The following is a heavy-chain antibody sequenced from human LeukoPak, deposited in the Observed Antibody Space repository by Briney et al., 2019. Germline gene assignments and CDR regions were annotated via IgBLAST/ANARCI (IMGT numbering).Heavy chain of an antibody. J-gene: IGHJ3*02. V-gene: IGHV1-69*05. CDR1: GGTFSSYA. CDR2: IIPIFGTA. CDR3: ARDKRSYDAFDI. D-gene: IGHD1-1*01. Sequence: ASVKVSCKASGGTFSSYAISWVRQAPGQGLEWMGGIIPIFGTANYAQKFQGRVTITTDESTSTAYMELSSLRSEDTAVYYCARDKRSYDAFDIWGQGTMVTVSS.